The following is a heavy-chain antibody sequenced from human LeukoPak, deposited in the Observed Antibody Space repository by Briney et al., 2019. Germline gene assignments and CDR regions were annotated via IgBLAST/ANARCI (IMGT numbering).Heavy chain of an antibody. Sequence: SETLSLTCAVYGGSFSGYYWSWIRQPPGKGLEWIGYMYYSGITNYNPSLQGRVTISVDTSKNHFSLKLRSVTASDTAVYYCARLSVAAEYYFDYWGQGTLVTVSS. J-gene: IGHJ4*02. CDR2: MYYSGIT. V-gene: IGHV4-59*08. CDR1: GGSFSGYY. D-gene: IGHD6-6*01. CDR3: ARLSVAAEYYFDY.